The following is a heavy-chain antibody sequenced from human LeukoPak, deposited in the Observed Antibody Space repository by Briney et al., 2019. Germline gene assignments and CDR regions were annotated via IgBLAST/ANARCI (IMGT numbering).Heavy chain of an antibody. V-gene: IGHV3-48*03. CDR3: AATYYYDGSGDY. Sequence: GGSLRLSCAASGFTFSTYEMNWVRQAPGKGLEWVSYISSTGSNIYYADSVRGRFTISRDNAKNSLYLLMNSLRTEDTAVYYCAATYYYDGSGDYWGQGTLVTVSS. D-gene: IGHD3-22*01. CDR1: GFTFSTYE. J-gene: IGHJ4*02. CDR2: ISSTGSNI.